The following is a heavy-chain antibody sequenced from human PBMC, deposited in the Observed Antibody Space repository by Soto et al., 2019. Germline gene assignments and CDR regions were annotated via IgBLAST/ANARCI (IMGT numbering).Heavy chain of an antibody. V-gene: IGHV4-31*03. CDR1: GGSISSGGYY. CDR3: ASSSTSLGMDV. J-gene: IGHJ6*02. Sequence: QVQLQESGPGLVKPSQTLSLTCTVSGGSISSGGYYWSWIRQHPGKGLEWIGYIYYSGSTYYNPSLESRVTISVDPSKNQFSLKLSSVTAADTAVYCCASSSTSLGMDVWGQGTTVTVSS. D-gene: IGHD2-2*01. CDR2: IYYSGST.